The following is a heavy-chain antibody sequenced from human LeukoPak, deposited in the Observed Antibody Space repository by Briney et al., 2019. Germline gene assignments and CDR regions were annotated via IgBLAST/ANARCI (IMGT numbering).Heavy chain of an antibody. Sequence: SETLSLTCTVSDDSITIYYWSWIRQPPGKGLEWIGYIDHTGSTNYNPSLNSRVTISRDTSKNHFSLKLSSATAADTAVYYCARVELSYYYYMDVWGKGTTVTVSS. CDR2: IDHTGST. D-gene: IGHD1-7*01. J-gene: IGHJ6*03. CDR1: DDSITIYY. V-gene: IGHV4-59*01. CDR3: ARVELSYYYYMDV.